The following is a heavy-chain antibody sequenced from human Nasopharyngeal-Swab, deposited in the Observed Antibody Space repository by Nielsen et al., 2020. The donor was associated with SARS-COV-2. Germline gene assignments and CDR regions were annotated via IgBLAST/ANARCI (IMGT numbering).Heavy chain of an antibody. CDR3: ARAPLGYCSGGSCLPDY. J-gene: IGHJ4*02. Sequence: GESLKISCAASGFTFSSYGMHWVRQAPGKVLEWVAVIWYDGSNKYYADSVKGRFTISRDNSKNTLYLQMNSLRAEGTAVYYCARAPLGYCSGGSCLPDYWGQGTLVTVSS. D-gene: IGHD2-15*01. CDR2: IWYDGSNK. CDR1: GFTFSSYG. V-gene: IGHV3-33*01.